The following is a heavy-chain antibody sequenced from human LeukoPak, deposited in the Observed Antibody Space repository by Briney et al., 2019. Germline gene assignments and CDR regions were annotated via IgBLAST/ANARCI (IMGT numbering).Heavy chain of an antibody. CDR2: IYYSGST. V-gene: IGHV4-59*01. Sequence: SETLSLTCTASGGSISSYYWSWIRQPPGKGLEWIGYIYYSGSTNYNPSLKSRVTISVDTSKNQFSLKLSSVTAADTAVYYCARAKIYLTDYYYYGMDVWGQGTTVTVSS. J-gene: IGHJ6*02. D-gene: IGHD3-16*01. CDR1: GGSISSYY. CDR3: ARAKIYLTDYYYYGMDV.